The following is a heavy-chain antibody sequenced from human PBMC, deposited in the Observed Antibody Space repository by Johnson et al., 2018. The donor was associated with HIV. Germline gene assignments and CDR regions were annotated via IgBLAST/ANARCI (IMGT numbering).Heavy chain of an antibody. CDR1: GFTFDDYG. J-gene: IGHJ3*02. CDR3: AKGSRANTYGFDAFDI. V-gene: IGHV3-11*01. D-gene: IGHD5-24*01. CDR2: ISSSGSTI. Sequence: QVQLVESGGGLVQPGGSLRLSCAASGFTFDDYGMSWVRQAPGKGLEWVSYISSSGSTIYYADSVKGRFPISRDNAKNSLYLQMNSLRAEDTAVYYCAKGSRANTYGFDAFDIWGQGTMVTVSS.